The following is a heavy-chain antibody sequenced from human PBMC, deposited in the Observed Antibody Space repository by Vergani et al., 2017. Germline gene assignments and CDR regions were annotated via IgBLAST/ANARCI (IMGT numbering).Heavy chain of an antibody. CDR3: ARVYCRGMSCAGTDYFYHIDV. Sequence: EVQLEQSGAAVKKPGESLEISCKGSGYSFSRNWIACVRERPGQGLEWMGMIYPGNSETRNNPSFRGQVTMSVDKPISTAYLQWSSLKASDSAMYYCARVYCRGMSCAGTDYFYHIDVWGKGTTVTVS. V-gene: IGHV5-51*04. D-gene: IGHD3/OR15-3a*01. J-gene: IGHJ6*03. CDR2: IYPGNSET. CDR1: GYSFSRNW.